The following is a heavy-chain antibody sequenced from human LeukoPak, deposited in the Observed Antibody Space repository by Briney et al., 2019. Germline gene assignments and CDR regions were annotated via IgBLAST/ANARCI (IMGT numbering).Heavy chain of an antibody. J-gene: IGHJ4*02. CDR2: INPSGGST. Sequence: CKASGXTFTSYYMHCVRQAPGQGLEWMGIINPSGGSTSYAQKFQGRVTMTRDTSTSTVYMELSSLRSEDTAVYYCARERGGSGWYEYYFDYWGQGTLVTVSS. CDR1: GXTFTSYY. V-gene: IGHV1-46*01. D-gene: IGHD6-19*01. CDR3: ARERGGSGWYEYYFDY.